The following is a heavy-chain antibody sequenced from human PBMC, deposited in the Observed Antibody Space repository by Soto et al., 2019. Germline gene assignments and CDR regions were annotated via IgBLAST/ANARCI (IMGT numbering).Heavy chain of an antibody. Sequence: PSETLSLTCSVSGGSIGSSSYYFGWIRQPPGKGLEWIGSLYYTGTTNYNSSLKSRVTISADKSQNQFSLRLSSVTAADTAVYYCGAYCTSTSCYWSEDYWGQGTLVTVSS. V-gene: IGHV4-39*01. J-gene: IGHJ4*02. D-gene: IGHD2-2*01. CDR1: GGSIGSSSYY. CDR2: LYYTGTT. CDR3: GAYCTSTSCYWSEDY.